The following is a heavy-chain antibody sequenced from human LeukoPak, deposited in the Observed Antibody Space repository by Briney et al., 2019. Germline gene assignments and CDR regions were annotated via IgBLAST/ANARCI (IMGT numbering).Heavy chain of an antibody. CDR1: DGSSSRYY. CDR3: ARHVSYTGDAFDI. V-gene: IGHV4-59*08. D-gene: IGHD1-26*01. Sequence: SETLSLTCNVSDGSSSRYYWSWIRQPPGKGLEWIGYIYSSGTTNYNPSLKSRVNLSVDTSKNQFYLKLNSVAAADTAVYYCARHVSYTGDAFDIWGQGTMVTVSS. CDR2: IYSSGTT. J-gene: IGHJ3*02.